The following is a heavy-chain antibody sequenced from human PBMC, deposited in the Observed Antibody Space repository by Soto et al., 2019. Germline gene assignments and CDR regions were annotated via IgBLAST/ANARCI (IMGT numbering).Heavy chain of an antibody. V-gene: IGHV1-18*01. D-gene: IGHD6-13*01. CDR2: ISTYNGNT. J-gene: IGHJ4*02. CDR1: GYTFTSYG. CDR3: AIEAAAGTLAY. Sequence: QVQLVQSGAEVKKPGASVKVSCKASGYTFTSYGISWVRQAPGQGLAWMGWISTYNGNTNYAQKLQGRVTMTTDTSTSTAYMERRSLRYDSTAVYDCAIEAAAGTLAYWGQGTRFTVSS.